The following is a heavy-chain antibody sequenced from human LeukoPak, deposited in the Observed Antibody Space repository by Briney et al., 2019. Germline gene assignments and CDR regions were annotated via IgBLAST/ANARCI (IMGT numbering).Heavy chain of an antibody. V-gene: IGHV5-51*01. CDR2: IYSGDSDT. J-gene: IGHJ3*02. Sequence: GESLKISCKGSGDSFSRKWIGWVRQMPGKGLEWVGIIYSGDSDTRYSPSFQGQVTISVDKSISTAYLQWSSLKASDTAMYYCARLDGLGSFYAFDIWGQGTVVTVSS. CDR3: ARLDGLGSFYAFDI. CDR1: GDSFSRKW. D-gene: IGHD3-10*01.